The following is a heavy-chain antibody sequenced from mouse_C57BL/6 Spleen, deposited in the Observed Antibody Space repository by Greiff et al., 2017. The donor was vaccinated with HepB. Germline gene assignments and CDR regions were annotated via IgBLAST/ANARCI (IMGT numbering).Heavy chain of an antibody. CDR1: GYAFSSSW. J-gene: IGHJ2*01. V-gene: IGHV1-82*01. D-gene: IGHD2-3*01. Sequence: VKLMESGPELVKPGASVKISCKASGYAFSSSWMNWVKQRPGKGLEWIGRIYPGDGDTNYNGKFKGKATLTADKSSSTAYMQLSSLTSEDSAVYFCARRDGYYPYFDYWGQGTTLTVSS. CDR3: ARRDGYYPYFDY. CDR2: IYPGDGDT.